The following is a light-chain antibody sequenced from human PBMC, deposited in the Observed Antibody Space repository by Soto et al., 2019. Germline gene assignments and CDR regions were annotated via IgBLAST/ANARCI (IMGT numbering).Light chain of an antibody. V-gene: IGKV3-15*01. J-gene: IGKJ2*01. CDR2: GAS. CDR3: HHYNSWPYT. Sequence: EMVMTQSPATLSVSPGARATLSCRASQSVNNRLAWYQQRPGQVPRLLIYGASTRATGFPARFSGSGSGTEFTLTISSLQSEDFAVYYCHHYNSWPYTFGQGTKVDIK. CDR1: QSVNNR.